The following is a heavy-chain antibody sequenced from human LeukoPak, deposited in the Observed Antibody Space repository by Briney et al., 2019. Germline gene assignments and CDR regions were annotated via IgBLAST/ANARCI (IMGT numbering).Heavy chain of an antibody. CDR3: ARVASYYDSSGYLTPYYFDY. D-gene: IGHD3-22*01. V-gene: IGHV4-31*03. Sequence: SETLSLTCTVSGGSISSGGYYWSWIRQHPGKGLEWIGYIYYSGSTYYNPSLKSRVTISVDTSKNQLSLKLSSVTAADTAVYYCARVASYYDSSGYLTPYYFDYWGQGTLVTVSS. CDR2: IYYSGST. J-gene: IGHJ4*02. CDR1: GGSISSGGYY.